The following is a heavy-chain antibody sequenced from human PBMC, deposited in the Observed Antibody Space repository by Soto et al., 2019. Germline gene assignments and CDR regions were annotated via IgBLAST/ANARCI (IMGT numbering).Heavy chain of an antibody. CDR1: GYTFTSYY. CDR2: INPSGGST. D-gene: IGHD4-4*01. J-gene: IGHJ5*02. Sequence: QVQLVQSGAEVKKPGASVKVSCKASGYTFTSYYMHWVRQAPGQGLEWMGIINPSGGSTSYAQKFQGRVTMTTDTSTSTVYMELCSLRSEDTAVYYCARDYSTRYWFDPWGQGTLVTVSS. V-gene: IGHV1-46*01. CDR3: ARDYSTRYWFDP.